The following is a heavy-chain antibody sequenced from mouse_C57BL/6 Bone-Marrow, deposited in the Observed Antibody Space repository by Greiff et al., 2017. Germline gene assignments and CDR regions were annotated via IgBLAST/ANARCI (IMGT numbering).Heavy chain of an antibody. CDR1: GFTFSDYY. CDR2: INYDGSST. CDR3: ARVITTVVAMDWYFDV. V-gene: IGHV5-16*01. D-gene: IGHD1-1*01. J-gene: IGHJ1*03. Sequence: EVQVVESEGGLVQPGSSMKLSCTASGFTFSDYYMAWVRQVPEKGLEWVANINYDGSSTYYLDSLTSRFIISRDNAKNILYMQMSSLKSEDTATYYCARVITTVVAMDWYFDVWGTGTTVTVSS.